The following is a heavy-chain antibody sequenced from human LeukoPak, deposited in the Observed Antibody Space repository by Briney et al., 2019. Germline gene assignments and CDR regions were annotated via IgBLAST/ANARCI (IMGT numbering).Heavy chain of an antibody. D-gene: IGHD3-10*01. CDR3: ARDVKGYYYGSGIDF. V-gene: IGHV4-38-2*02. CDR2: IHHSGST. J-gene: IGHJ4*02. Sequence: SETLSLTWIVSGYSINSGYYWGWIRQPPGKGLEWIGNIHHSGSTYYNPSLKSRVTISVDTSNNHFSLKLTSVTAADTAVYYCARDVKGYYYGSGIDFWGQGTLVTVSS. CDR1: GYSINSGYY.